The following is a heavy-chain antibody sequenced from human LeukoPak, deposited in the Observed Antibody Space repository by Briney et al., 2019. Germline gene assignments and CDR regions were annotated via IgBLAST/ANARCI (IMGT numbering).Heavy chain of an antibody. CDR1: GGSFSGYY. V-gene: IGHV4-34*01. CDR3: ARTAVVAAKRRAFDP. CDR2: INHSGST. D-gene: IGHD2-15*01. J-gene: IGHJ5*02. Sequence: SETLSLTCAVYGGSFSGYYWSWIRQSPEKGLEWIGEINHSGSTNYNPSLKSRVTISVDTSKNQFSLKLSSVTAADTAVYYCARTAVVAAKRRAFDPWGQGTLVTVSS.